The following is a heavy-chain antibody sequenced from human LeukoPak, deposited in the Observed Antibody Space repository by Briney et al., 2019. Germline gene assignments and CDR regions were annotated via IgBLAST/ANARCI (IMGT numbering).Heavy chain of an antibody. CDR1: GGSFSGYY. Sequence: PSETLSLTCAVYGGSFSGYYWSWIRQPPGKGLEWIGEINHSGSTNYNPSLKSRVTISVDTSKNQFSLKLSSVTAADTAVYYCARQGRGITMVRGVISYYYYYMDVWGKGTTVTISS. V-gene: IGHV4-34*01. CDR3: ARQGRGITMVRGVISYYYYYMDV. CDR2: INHSGST. J-gene: IGHJ6*03. D-gene: IGHD3-10*01.